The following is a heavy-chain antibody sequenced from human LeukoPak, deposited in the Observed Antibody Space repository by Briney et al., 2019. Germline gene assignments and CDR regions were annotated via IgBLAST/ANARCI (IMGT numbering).Heavy chain of an antibody. J-gene: IGHJ6*02. Sequence: ASVKVSCKASGGTFSSYAISWVRQAPGQGLEWMGRIIPILGIANYAQKFQGRVTMTRDTSTSTVYMELSSLRSEDTAVYYCARDGDDFGDYVEYNYYGLDVWGQGTTVTVSS. CDR2: IIPILGIA. CDR1: GGTFSSYA. CDR3: ARDGDDFGDYVEYNYYGLDV. D-gene: IGHD4-17*01. V-gene: IGHV1-69*04.